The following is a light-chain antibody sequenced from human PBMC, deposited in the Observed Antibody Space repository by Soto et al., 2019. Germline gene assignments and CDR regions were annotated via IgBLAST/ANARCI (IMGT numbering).Light chain of an antibody. V-gene: IGKV3-15*01. CDR2: GAS. CDR1: QSVSSK. CDR3: QRQHDWPPTWT. J-gene: IGKJ1*01. Sequence: EIVMTQSPATLSVSPGERATLSCRASQSVSSKLAWYQQKPGQTPRVLIYGASTRATGIPARFSGSGSGTEFNLNISSLKSEDSAVYLCQRQHDWPPTWTFGQGTKVEIK.